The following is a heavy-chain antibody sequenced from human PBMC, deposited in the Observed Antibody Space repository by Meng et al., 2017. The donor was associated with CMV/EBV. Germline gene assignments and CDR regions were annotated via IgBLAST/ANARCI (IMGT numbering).Heavy chain of an antibody. J-gene: IGHJ4*02. CDR3: AKESVAGHFAY. CDR1: GFTFSNSA. D-gene: IGHD6-19*01. CDR2: IDYSDADT. Sequence: GGSLRLSCGGSGFTFSNSALNWVRQAPGEGLEWVSTIDYSDADTYYAKSVRGRFTISRDNFRNTVYLQLNSLRAEDTAVYYCAKESVAGHFAYWGQGTLVTVFS. V-gene: IGHV3-23*01.